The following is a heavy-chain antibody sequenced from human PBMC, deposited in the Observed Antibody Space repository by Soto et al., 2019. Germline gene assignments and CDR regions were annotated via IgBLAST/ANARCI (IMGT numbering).Heavy chain of an antibody. Sequence: SVKVSCKASGYSFFSYYIHWGRQAPGQGLEWMGRFLASGGNTDYAQRFRGRVSMTRDTSTTNTVSLELTSLTSDDTAVYYCARGGATIFGVIDSWGQGTRVTVSS. CDR1: GYSFFSYY. CDR3: ARGGATIFGVIDS. CDR2: FLASGGNT. J-gene: IGHJ4*02. V-gene: IGHV1-46*01. D-gene: IGHD3-3*02.